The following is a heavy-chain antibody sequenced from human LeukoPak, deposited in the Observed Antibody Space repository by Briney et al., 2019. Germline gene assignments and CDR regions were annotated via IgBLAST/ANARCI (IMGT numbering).Heavy chain of an antibody. CDR3: ARDARETVTTCSHGCYYYYYMDV. Sequence: PGGSLRLSCAASGFTFSSYWMSWVRQAPGKGLEWVANIKQDGSEKYYVDSVKGRFTISRDNAKNSLYLQMNSLRAEDTAVYYCARDARETVTTCSHGCYYYYYMDVWGKGTTVTVSS. CDR2: IKQDGSEK. J-gene: IGHJ6*03. D-gene: IGHD4-11*01. V-gene: IGHV3-7*01. CDR1: GFTFSSYW.